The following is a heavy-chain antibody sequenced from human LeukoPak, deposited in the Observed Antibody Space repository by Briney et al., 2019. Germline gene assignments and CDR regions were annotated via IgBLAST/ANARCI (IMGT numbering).Heavy chain of an antibody. J-gene: IGHJ6*03. Sequence: NAGGSLRLSCAASGFTFSDYYMSWIRQAPGKGLEWVSYISSSGSTIYYANSVKGRFTISRDNAKNSLYLQMNSLRAEDTAVYYCARAVVPAAIIYLYYMDVWGKGTTVTVSS. CDR2: ISSSGSTI. CDR3: ARAVVPAAIIYLYYMDV. D-gene: IGHD2-2*01. V-gene: IGHV3-11*04. CDR1: GFTFSDYY.